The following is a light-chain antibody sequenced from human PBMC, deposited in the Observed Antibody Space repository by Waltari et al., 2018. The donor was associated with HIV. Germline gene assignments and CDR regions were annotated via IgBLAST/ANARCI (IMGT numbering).Light chain of an antibody. CDR3: QAWDSSTSYV. CDR1: KLGDKY. V-gene: IGLV3-1*01. J-gene: IGLJ1*01. Sequence: SYELTQPPSVSVSPGQTASITCSGDKLGDKYASWYQQKPGQSPVLVIYQDTKRPSGYPGRFPGPNSGNTATLTISGTQAMDEADYFCQAWDSSTSYVFGTGTKVTVL. CDR2: QDT.